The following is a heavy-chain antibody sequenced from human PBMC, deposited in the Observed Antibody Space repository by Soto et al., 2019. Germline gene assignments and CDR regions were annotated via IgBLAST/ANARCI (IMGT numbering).Heavy chain of an antibody. D-gene: IGHD2-15*01. CDR2: ISYDGSNK. V-gene: IGHV3-30*18. Sequence: GGSLRLSCAASGFTFSSYGMHWVRQAPGKGLEWVAVISYDGSNKYYADSVKGRFTISRDNSKNTLYLQMNSLRAEDTAVYYCAKGTGGNAPVSDYWGQGTLVTVSS. J-gene: IGHJ4*02. CDR3: AKGTGGNAPVSDY. CDR1: GFTFSSYG.